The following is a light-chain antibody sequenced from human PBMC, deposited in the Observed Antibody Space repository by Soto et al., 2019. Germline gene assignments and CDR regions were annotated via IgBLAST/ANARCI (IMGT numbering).Light chain of an antibody. CDR2: EVS. CDR1: SSGVGAYNY. V-gene: IGLV2-8*01. CDR3: SSYAGSDVFV. J-gene: IGLJ1*01. Sequence: QSALTQPPSASGSPGQSVAISCTGTSSGVGAYNYVAWYQQHPGKVPKLMIYEVSKRPSGVPDRFSGSKSGNTASLTVSGLQADDEADYYCSSYAGSDVFVFGTGTKVTVL.